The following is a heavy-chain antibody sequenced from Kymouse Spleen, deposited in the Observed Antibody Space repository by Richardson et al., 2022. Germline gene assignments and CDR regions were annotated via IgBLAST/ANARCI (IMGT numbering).Heavy chain of an antibody. CDR1: GFTFSSYG. CDR2: ISYDGSNK. Sequence: QVQLVESGGGVVQPGRSLRLSCAASGFTFSSYGMHWVRQAPGKGLEWVAVISYDGSNKYYADSVKGRFTISRDNSKNTLYLQMNSLRAEDTAVYYCAKDKLELFDYWGQGTLVTVSS. D-gene: IGHD1-7*01. V-gene: IGHV3-30*18. CDR3: AKDKLELFDY. J-gene: IGHJ4*02.